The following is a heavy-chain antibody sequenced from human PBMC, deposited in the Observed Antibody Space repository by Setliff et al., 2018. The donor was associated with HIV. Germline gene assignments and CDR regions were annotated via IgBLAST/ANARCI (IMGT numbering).Heavy chain of an antibody. Sequence: PSETLSLTCTVSGGSITPHYWSWIRQPPGKGLEWIGLIYYSGSINYSPSLKSRVTISVDSSKNQFSLKLSSVTAADTAEYYCASRYSSLGHFQHWGQGTLVTVSS. J-gene: IGHJ1*01. V-gene: IGHV4-59*11. CDR3: ASRYSSLGHFQH. CDR2: IYYSGSI. D-gene: IGHD6-13*01. CDR1: GGSITPHY.